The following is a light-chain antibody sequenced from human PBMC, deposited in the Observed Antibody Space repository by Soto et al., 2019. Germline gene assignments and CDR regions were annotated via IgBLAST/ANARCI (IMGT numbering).Light chain of an antibody. V-gene: IGKV3D-7*01. CDR3: QLLNSYPIT. Sequence: PAQRGPLSCLASQSVSSSYLTWYQQKPGQAPRLLIYGASTRATGIPARFSGSGSGTDFTLTISSLQPEDFATYYCQLLNSYPITFGQGTRLEIK. J-gene: IGKJ5*01. CDR1: QSVSSSY. CDR2: GAS.